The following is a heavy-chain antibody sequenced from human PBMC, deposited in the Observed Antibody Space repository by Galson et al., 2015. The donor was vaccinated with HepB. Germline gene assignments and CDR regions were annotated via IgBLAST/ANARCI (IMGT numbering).Heavy chain of an antibody. D-gene: IGHD3-22*01. J-gene: IGHJ4*02. CDR2: ISGHNGNT. V-gene: IGHV1-18*01. Sequence: SVKVSCKASGYTFSDYDISWVRQAPGQRLEWMGWISGHNGNTKYAQKFQGRVIMTTYTSTNTAYMELRSLRSDDTAVYYCTRGAYYESSGYCAPAYWGQGTLVTVSS. CDR1: GYTFSDYD. CDR3: TRGAYYESSGYCAPAY.